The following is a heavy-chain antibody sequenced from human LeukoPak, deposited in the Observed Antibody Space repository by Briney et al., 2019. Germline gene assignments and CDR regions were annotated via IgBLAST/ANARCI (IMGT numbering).Heavy chain of an antibody. CDR1: GGSISSGDYY. V-gene: IGHV4-61*02. CDR2: IYISGST. D-gene: IGHD3-3*01. Sequence: SQTLSLTCTVSGGSISSGDYYWSWIRQPPGKGLEWIGRIYISGSTNYNPSPKSRVTISIDTSKNQFSLKLSSVTAADTAVYYCARGGSWSGHPYYYYMDVWGKGTTVTVSS. J-gene: IGHJ6*03. CDR3: ARGGSWSGHPYYYYMDV.